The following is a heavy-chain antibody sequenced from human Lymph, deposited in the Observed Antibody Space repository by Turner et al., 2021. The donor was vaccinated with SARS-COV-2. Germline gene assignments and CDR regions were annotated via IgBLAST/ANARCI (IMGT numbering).Heavy chain of an antibody. D-gene: IGHD6-13*01. J-gene: IGHJ6*02. V-gene: IGHV3-53*02. Sequence: EVQLVETGGGLIQPGGSLRLSCAASGIIVSRNYMNWVRQAPGKGLEGVSVIYSGGTKYDADSVKGRFTISRDNSKNTLYLQMNSLRVEDTAVYYCARDLGTYGMDVWGQGTTVTVSS. CDR3: ARDLGTYGMDV. CDR1: GIIVSRNY. CDR2: IYSGGTK.